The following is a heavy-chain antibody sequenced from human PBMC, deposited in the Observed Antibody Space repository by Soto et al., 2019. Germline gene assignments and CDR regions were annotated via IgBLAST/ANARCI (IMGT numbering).Heavy chain of an antibody. Sequence: LSLTCGVSGGTVASSHWWSWVRQSPGGGLEWIGNVYHTGDTNFNPSLQSRVTISVDKSNNQFSLRLNSLTAADTAVYFCAREIVTAGGNNYFDPWGPGTLVTVSS. J-gene: IGHJ5*02. V-gene: IGHV4-4*01. CDR3: AREIVTAGGNNYFDP. CDR2: VYHTGDT. D-gene: IGHD2-21*02. CDR1: GGTVASSHW.